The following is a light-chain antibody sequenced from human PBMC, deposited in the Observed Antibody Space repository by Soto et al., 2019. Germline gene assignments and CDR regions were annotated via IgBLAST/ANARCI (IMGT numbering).Light chain of an antibody. V-gene: IGKV1-5*01. Sequence: DIQMTQSPSTLSASVGDRVIITCRASQSISDYLAWYQQKPGKAPKLLIYDASNLESGVPSTFSGSGSGTEFTLTISSLQPDDFATCYYKQDYTYSYMFAEGTRTKIK. CDR3: KQDYTYSYM. CDR2: DAS. J-gene: IGKJ4*02. CDR1: QSISDY.